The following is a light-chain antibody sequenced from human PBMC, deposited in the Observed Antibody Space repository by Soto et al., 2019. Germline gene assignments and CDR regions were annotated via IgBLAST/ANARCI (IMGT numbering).Light chain of an antibody. V-gene: IGLV2-14*03. CDR2: DVS. CDR3: CSYTTTTSLV. J-gene: IGLJ1*01. Sequence: QSVLTQPASVSGSPGQSITISCTGTSSDVGHYNYVSWYQQHPGNAPKLVIYDVSIRASGVSDRFSGSKSGNTASLTISGLQAEDEADYYCCSYTTTTSLVFGTGTKVTVL. CDR1: SSDVGHYNY.